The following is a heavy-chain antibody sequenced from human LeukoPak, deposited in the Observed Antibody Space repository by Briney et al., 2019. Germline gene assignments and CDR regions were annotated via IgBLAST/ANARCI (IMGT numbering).Heavy chain of an antibody. J-gene: IGHJ4*02. Sequence: PGGPLNPSCAASGFPFSNYGMSWVRRAPGKGLEWVSAISGSGGSTYYADSVKGRFTISRDNSKNTLYLQMNSLRAEDTAVYYCAKEYGDFPFDYWGQGTLVTVSS. CDR3: AKEYGDFPFDY. CDR1: GFPFSNYG. D-gene: IGHD4-17*01. CDR2: ISGSGGST. V-gene: IGHV3-23*01.